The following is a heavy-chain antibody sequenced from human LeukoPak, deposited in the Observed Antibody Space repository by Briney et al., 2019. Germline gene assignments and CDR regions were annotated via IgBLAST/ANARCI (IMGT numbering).Heavy chain of an antibody. J-gene: IGHJ4*02. CDR2: ISYSGST. CDR1: GGSISSYY. Sequence: TASETLSLTCSVSGGSISSYYWTWIRQPPGKGLEWIGSISYSGSTIYNPSLKTQVTISVDTSKNQSSLKVSSVTAADTAVYYCARVVFWLYPDYWGQGTLVTVSS. CDR3: ARVVFWLYPDY. V-gene: IGHV4-59*12. D-gene: IGHD3-16*01.